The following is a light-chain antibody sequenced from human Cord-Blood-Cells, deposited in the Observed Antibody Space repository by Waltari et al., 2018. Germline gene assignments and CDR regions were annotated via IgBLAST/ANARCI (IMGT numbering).Light chain of an antibody. CDR3: QQYNNWPLT. CDR1: QSVSSN. V-gene: IGKV3-15*01. Sequence: EIVMPQSPATLSVSPGERATLSCRASQSVSSNLAWYQQKPGQAPRLLIYGASTRATGIPARFRGSGSGKEFTLTISSLQSEDFAVYYCQQYNNWPLTFGPGTKVDIK. J-gene: IGKJ3*01. CDR2: GAS.